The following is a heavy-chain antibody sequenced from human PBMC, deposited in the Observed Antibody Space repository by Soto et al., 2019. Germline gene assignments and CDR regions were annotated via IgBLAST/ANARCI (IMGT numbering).Heavy chain of an antibody. CDR1: GFTFSSYG. J-gene: IGHJ4*02. V-gene: IGHV3-23*01. Sequence: EVQLLESGGGLVQPGGSLRLSGAASGFTFSSYGMSWVRQAPGKGLEWVSEISGSGDYTYYADSVKGRFTVSRDNSKNTLYLQMNSLRAEDTAVYYCAKRNGDYGYDYWGQGTLVTVSS. D-gene: IGHD4-17*01. CDR2: ISGSGDYT. CDR3: AKRNGDYGYDY.